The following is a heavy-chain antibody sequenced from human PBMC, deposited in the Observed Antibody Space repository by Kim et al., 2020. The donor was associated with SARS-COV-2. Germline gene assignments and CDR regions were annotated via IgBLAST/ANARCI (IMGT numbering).Heavy chain of an antibody. CDR3: ASRLWFGGRVFDY. V-gene: IGHV1-69*13. CDR2: IIPIFGTA. D-gene: IGHD3-10*01. Sequence: SVKVSCKASGGTFSSYAISWVRQAPGQGLEWMGGIIPIFGTANYAQKFQGRVTITADESTSTAYMELSSLRSEDTAVYYCASRLWFGGRVFDYWGQGTLVTVSS. CDR1: GGTFSSYA. J-gene: IGHJ4*02.